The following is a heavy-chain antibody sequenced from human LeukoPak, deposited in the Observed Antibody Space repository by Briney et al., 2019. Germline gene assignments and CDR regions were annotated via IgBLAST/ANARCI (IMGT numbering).Heavy chain of an antibody. CDR3: VRTNTVYGDFDD. CDR1: GLTVTDNY. V-gene: IGHV3-53*01. D-gene: IGHD2/OR15-2a*01. Sequence: GGSLRLSCAASGLTVTDNYLSWVRQAPGKGLEWVSVIFPDGRTYHADSVKGRFTSSRDRPKNTLPLQMNSLRADDTALYHCVRTNTVYGDFDDWGQGILVTVSS. J-gene: IGHJ4*02. CDR2: IFPDGRT.